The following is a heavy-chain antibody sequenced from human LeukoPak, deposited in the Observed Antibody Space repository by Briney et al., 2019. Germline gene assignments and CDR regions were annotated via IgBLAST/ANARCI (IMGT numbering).Heavy chain of an antibody. J-gene: IGHJ4*02. CDR3: AINPGIAAAGTTDH. V-gene: IGHV4-4*02. CDR1: GGPISSSNW. D-gene: IGHD6-13*01. Sequence: SETLSLTCAVSGGPISSSNWWSWVRQPPGKGLEWIGEIYHSGSTNYNPSLKSRVTISVDKSKNQFSLKLSSVTAADTAVYYCAINPGIAAAGTTDHWGQGILVTVSS. CDR2: IYHSGST.